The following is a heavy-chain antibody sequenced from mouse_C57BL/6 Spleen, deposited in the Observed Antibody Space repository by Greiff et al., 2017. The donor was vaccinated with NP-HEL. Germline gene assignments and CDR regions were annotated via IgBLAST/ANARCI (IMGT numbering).Heavy chain of an antibody. CDR1: GYTFTSYW. V-gene: IGHV1-64*01. D-gene: IGHD2-3*01. J-gene: IGHJ4*01. CDR3: ARERVTPRGAMDY. CDR2: IHPNSGST. Sequence: VQLQQPGAELVKPGASVKLSCKASGYTFTSYWMHWVKQRPGQGLEWIGMIHPNSGSTNYNEKFKSKATLTVDKSSSKAYMQLSSLTSEDSAVYYCARERVTPRGAMDYWGQGTSVTVSS.